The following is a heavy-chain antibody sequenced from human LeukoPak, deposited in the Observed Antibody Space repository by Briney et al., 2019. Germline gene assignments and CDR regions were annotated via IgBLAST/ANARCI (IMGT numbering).Heavy chain of an antibody. Sequence: GGSLRLSCAASGFTFSSYWMNWARQAPVKGLEWVASINHNGNVNYYVDSVKGRFTIPRDNAKNSLYLQMSNLRAEDTAVYFCARGGGLDVWGQGATVTVSS. J-gene: IGHJ6*02. CDR1: GFTFSSYW. V-gene: IGHV3-7*03. D-gene: IGHD3-16*01. CDR3: ARGGGLDV. CDR2: INHNGNVN.